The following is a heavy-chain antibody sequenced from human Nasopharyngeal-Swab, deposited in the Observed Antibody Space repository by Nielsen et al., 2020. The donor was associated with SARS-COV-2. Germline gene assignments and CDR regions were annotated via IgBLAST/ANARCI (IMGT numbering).Heavy chain of an antibody. CDR3: AKVAAAEPFDAFDI. Sequence: CAASGFTFDDYAMHWVRQAPGKGLEWVSGISWNSGSIGYADSVKGRFTISRDNAKNTLYLQMNSLRAEDTALYYCAKVAAAEPFDAFDIWGQGTMVTVSS. CDR1: GFTFDDYA. V-gene: IGHV3-9*01. D-gene: IGHD6-13*01. CDR2: ISWNSGSI. J-gene: IGHJ3*02.